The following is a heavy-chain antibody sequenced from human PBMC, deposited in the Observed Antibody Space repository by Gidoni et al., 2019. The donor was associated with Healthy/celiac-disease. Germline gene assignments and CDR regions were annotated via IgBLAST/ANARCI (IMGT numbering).Heavy chain of an antibody. Sequence: QVQLQESGPGLVKPSETLARTCTVSGGSIRSYYWSWIRQPPGKGLEWIGYIYYSGSTNSNPSLKSRVTISVATSENQFALKLSSVTAADTAVYYCASGGNRYYFDYWGQGTLVTVSS. J-gene: IGHJ4*02. CDR2: IYYSGST. CDR1: GGSIRSYY. V-gene: IGHV4-59*01. CDR3: ASGGNRYYFDY.